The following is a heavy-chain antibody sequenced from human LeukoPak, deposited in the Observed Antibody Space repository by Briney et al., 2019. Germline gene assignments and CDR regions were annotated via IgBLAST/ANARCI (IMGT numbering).Heavy chain of an antibody. CDR2: ISGSGVDT. Sequence: GVLRLSSSASGLSFSTYAMSWVRQAPGKGLVWVAGISGSGVDTHYAGAVNGRFRISRDNSANTLYLQMNSLKEEDTALYYCESGTYPLGDYWGQGTQVAVSP. J-gene: IGHJ4*02. CDR3: ESGTYPLGDY. D-gene: IGHD3-10*01. V-gene: IGHV3-23*01. CDR1: GLSFSTYA.